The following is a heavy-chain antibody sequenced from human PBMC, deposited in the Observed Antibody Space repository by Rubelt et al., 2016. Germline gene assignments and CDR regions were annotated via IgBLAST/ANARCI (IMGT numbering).Heavy chain of an antibody. J-gene: IGHJ4*02. CDR1: NGPFSGYQ. D-gene: IGHD5-18*01. Sequence: VRLQQWGAGLLKPSETLSLTCSFHNGPFSGYQGTWVRQAPGRGLEWVPTIVYSGDYQYYADSVKGRFTVPRDNLKNTLYLQMNSLGAEETAVYYCARGEYSYGYGYYFDYWGQGTLVTVSS. CDR2: IVYSGDYQ. V-gene: IGHV3-21*02. CDR3: ARGEYSYGYGYYFDY.